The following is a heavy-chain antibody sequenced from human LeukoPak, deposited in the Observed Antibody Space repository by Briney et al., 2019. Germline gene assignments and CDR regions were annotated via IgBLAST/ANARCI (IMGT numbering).Heavy chain of an antibody. J-gene: IGHJ4*02. CDR1: GGSISSTIYY. Sequence: SETLSLTCTVSGGSISSTIYYWGWIRQPPGKGLEWIGSIYYSGSTYYNPSLKSRVTISVDTSKNQFSLKLSSVTAADTAVYYCARIDGTTVTMRDWGQGTLVTVSS. V-gene: IGHV4-39*01. CDR3: ARIDGTTVTMRD. CDR2: IYYSGST. D-gene: IGHD4-17*01.